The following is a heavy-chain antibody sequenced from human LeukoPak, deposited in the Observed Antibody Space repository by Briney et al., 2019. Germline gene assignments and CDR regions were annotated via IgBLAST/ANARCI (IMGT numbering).Heavy chain of an antibody. J-gene: IGHJ6*03. CDR3: ARGYCSNTSCSHYYYYMDV. CDR1: GGSISSGDYY. CDR2: IYYSGST. D-gene: IGHD2-2*01. V-gene: IGHV4-30-4*08. Sequence: KPSQTLSLTCTVSGGSISSGDYYWSWIRQPPGKGLEWIGYIYYSGSTYYNPSLKSRITMSVDTSKNQFSLKLSSVTAADTAVYHCARGYCSNTSCSHYYYYMDVWGKGTTVTVSS.